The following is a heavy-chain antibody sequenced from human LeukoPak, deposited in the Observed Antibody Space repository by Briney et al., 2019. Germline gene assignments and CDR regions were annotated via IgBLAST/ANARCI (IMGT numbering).Heavy chain of an antibody. D-gene: IGHD3-22*01. J-gene: IGHJ6*03. Sequence: GGSLRLSCAASGFTVSSNYMSWVRQAPGKGLEWVSAIYSGGSTYYADSVKGRFTISRDNSKNTLYLQMNSLRAEDTAVYYCTRGSIAYYYMDVWGKGTTVTISS. CDR1: GFTVSSNY. V-gene: IGHV3-66*01. CDR3: TRGSIAYYYMDV. CDR2: IYSGGST.